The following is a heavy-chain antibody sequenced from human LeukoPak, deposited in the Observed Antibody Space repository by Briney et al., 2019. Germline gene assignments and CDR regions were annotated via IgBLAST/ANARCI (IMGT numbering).Heavy chain of an antibody. Sequence: GGSLRLSCAASGFTFSSYGMHWVRHAPGKGLEWVAFIRYDGSNKYYADSVKGRFTISRDNSKNTLYLQMNSLRAEDTAVYYCAKELYYYDSSGYHSGASAIWGQGTMVTVSS. CDR3: AKELYYYDSSGYHSGASAI. CDR2: IRYDGSNK. D-gene: IGHD3-22*01. CDR1: GFTFSSYG. J-gene: IGHJ3*02. V-gene: IGHV3-30*02.